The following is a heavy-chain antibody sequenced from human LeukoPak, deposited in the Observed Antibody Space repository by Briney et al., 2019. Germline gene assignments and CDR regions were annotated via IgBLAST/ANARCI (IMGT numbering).Heavy chain of an antibody. D-gene: IGHD6-13*01. Sequence: PSETLSLTCAVYGGSFSGYYWSWIRQPPGKGLEWIGEINHSGSTNYNPSLKSRVTISVDTSKNQFSLKLSSVTAADTAVYYCARDCSSSWYLLFDGMDVWGQGTTVTVSS. CDR1: GGSFSGYY. CDR3: ARDCSSSWYLLFDGMDV. CDR2: INHSGST. V-gene: IGHV4-34*01. J-gene: IGHJ6*02.